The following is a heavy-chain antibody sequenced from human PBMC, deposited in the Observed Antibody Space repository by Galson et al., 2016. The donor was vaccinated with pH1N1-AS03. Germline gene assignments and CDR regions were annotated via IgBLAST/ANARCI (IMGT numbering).Heavy chain of an antibody. D-gene: IGHD1-26*01. J-gene: IGHJ4*02. Sequence: SVKVSCKVSGNTLNDVSMHWVRQAPGKGLEWMASFDPADDETIFAQKFQGRVTITADESTTTAYMQLSSLRSEDTAMYYCARDSLGGYSWNPVQFGFWGQGTLVSVSS. V-gene: IGHV1-24*01. CDR2: FDPADDET. CDR3: ARDSLGGYSWNPVQFGF. CDR1: GNTLNDVS.